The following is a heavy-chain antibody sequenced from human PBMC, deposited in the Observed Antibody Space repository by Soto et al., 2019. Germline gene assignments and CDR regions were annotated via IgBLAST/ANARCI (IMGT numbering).Heavy chain of an antibody. J-gene: IGHJ6*02. CDR2: IYYSGST. V-gene: IGHV4-59*01. Sequence: PSETLSLTCTVSGGSISSYYRSWIRQPPGKGLEWIGYIYYSGSTNYNPSLKSRVTISVDTSRNQFSLKLSSVTAADTAVYYCAREVVAATPRMGYYYYGMDVWGQGTTVTVSS. CDR1: GGSISSYY. CDR3: AREVVAATPRMGYYYYGMDV. D-gene: IGHD2-15*01.